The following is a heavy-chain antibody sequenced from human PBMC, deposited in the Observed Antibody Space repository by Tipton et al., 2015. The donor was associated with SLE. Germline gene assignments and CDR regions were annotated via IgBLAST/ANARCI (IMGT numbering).Heavy chain of an antibody. J-gene: IGHJ3*02. CDR3: TRDAGYTYGDAFDS. V-gene: IGHV3-74*01. D-gene: IGHD5-18*01. CDR1: GFAFDEYG. CDR2: VNTDGSYA. Sequence: SLRLSCAASGFAFDEYGMSWVRQVPGQGLVWVSRVNTDGSYANYADSVKGRFTISKDTARDMVYLQMNSLSAEDTALYYCTRDAGYTYGDAFDSWGHGTMVTVSS.